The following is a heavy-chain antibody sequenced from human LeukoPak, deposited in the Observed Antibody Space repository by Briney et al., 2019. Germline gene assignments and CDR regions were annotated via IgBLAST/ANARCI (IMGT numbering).Heavy chain of an antibody. CDR1: GYTLNNYG. V-gene: IGHV1-18*01. J-gene: IGHJ5*02. D-gene: IGHD3-10*01. CDR3: ARAYGSGSYYNLNWFDP. Sequence: ASVKVSCKASGYTLNNYGITWVRQAPGQGLEWMGWINPNSGGTNYAQKLQGRVTLTTDTSTRTAYMELRSLRSDDTAVYYCARAYGSGSYYNLNWFDPWGQGTLVTVSS. CDR2: INPNSGGT.